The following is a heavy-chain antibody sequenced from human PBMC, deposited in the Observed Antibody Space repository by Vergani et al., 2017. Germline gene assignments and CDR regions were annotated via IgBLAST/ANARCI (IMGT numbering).Heavy chain of an antibody. CDR1: GFTFSSYW. J-gene: IGHJ4*02. V-gene: IGHV3-74*01. Sequence: EVQLVESGGGLVQPGGSLRLSCAASGFTFSSYWMHWVRQAPGKGLVWVSRINSDGSSTGYADSVKGRFTISRDNAKNTLYLQMNSLRAEDTAVYYCARDSVWGSYRSIDYWGQGTLVTVSS. CDR3: ARDSVWGSYRSIDY. CDR2: INSDGSST. D-gene: IGHD3-16*02.